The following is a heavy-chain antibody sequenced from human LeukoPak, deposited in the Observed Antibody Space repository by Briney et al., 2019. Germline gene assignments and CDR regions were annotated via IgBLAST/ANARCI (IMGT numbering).Heavy chain of an antibody. Sequence: WASVTVSCKASGYTFTSYGISWVRQAPGQGLEWMGWISAYNGNTNYAQKLQGRVTMTTDTSTSTAYMGLRSLRSGDTAVYYCARVQYYMDVWGKGTTVTISS. J-gene: IGHJ6*03. V-gene: IGHV1-18*01. CDR1: GYTFTSYG. CDR3: ARVQYYMDV. CDR2: ISAYNGNT.